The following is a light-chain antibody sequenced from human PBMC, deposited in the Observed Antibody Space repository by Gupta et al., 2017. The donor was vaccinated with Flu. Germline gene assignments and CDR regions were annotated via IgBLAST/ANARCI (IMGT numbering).Light chain of an antibody. J-gene: IGKJ2*03. CDR2: GAS. V-gene: IGKV3-20*01. CDR3: QQYDTSPYS. Sequence: VLTQSPGTLSLSPGEGATLSCRASPTVNYFYLAWYQQKPGQAPRLLMYGASNRATGIPDRFSGSGYGTDFTLTISRLEPEDFAVYVCQQYDTSPYSFGQGTRLEIK. CDR1: PTVNYFY.